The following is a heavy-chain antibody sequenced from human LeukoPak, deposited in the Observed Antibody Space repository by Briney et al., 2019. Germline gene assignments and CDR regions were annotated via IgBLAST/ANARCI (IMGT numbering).Heavy chain of an antibody. CDR3: ARDLQYSSGWYDY. CDR1: GDSISSYY. Sequence: SETLSLTCTVSGDSISSYYWSWIRQPPGKGLEWMGYIYYSGSTNYNPSLKSRVTMSVDTSKSQFSLKLSSVTAADTAVYYCARDLQYSSGWYDYWGQGTLVTVSS. D-gene: IGHD6-19*01. V-gene: IGHV4-59*12. CDR2: IYYSGST. J-gene: IGHJ4*02.